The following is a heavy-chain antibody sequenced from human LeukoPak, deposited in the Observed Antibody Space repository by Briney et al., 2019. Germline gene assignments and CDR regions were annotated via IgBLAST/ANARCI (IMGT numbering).Heavy chain of an antibody. V-gene: IGHV3-7*05. Sequence: PGGSLRLSCAASGITFGSYWMTWVRQAPGKGLECVANIKPDGSEKHYVDSVEGRFTISRDNAKNSLFLEMNSLRAEDTAVYYCARGRGGTYRPSFDYWGQGTLVTVSS. CDR3: ARGRGGTYRPSFDY. CDR2: IKPDGSEK. D-gene: IGHD1-26*01. CDR1: GITFGSYW. J-gene: IGHJ4*02.